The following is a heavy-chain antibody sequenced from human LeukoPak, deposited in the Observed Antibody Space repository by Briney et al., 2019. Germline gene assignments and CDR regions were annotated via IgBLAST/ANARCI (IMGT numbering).Heavy chain of an antibody. CDR3: ARDGRYCSSTSCSYNWFDP. CDR2: INHSGST. Sequence: PSETLSLTCAVYGGSFSGYYWSWIRQPPGKGLEWIGEINHSGSTNYNPSLKSRVTISVDTSKNQFSLKLSSVTAADTAVYYCARDGRYCSSTSCSYNWFDPWGQGTLVTVSS. D-gene: IGHD2-2*01. CDR1: GGSFSGYY. J-gene: IGHJ5*02. V-gene: IGHV4-34*01.